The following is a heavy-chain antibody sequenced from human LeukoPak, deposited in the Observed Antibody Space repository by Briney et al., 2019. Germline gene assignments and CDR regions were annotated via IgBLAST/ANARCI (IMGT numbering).Heavy chain of an antibody. CDR3: AKDLSDSSLTY. V-gene: IGHV3-23*01. Sequence: RGSLRLSCAASGFTFSSYAMSWVRQAPGKVMEWASATSGGGGSTYYADSVKGRFTISRDNSKNTLYLQMNSLRAEDTAVYYCAKDLSDSSLTYWGQGTLVTVSS. CDR2: TSGGGGST. D-gene: IGHD6-6*01. J-gene: IGHJ4*02. CDR1: GFTFSSYA.